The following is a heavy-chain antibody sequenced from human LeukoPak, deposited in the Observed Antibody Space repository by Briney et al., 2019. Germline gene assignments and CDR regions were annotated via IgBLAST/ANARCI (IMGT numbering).Heavy chain of an antibody. V-gene: IGHV4-34*01. Sequence: SETLSLTCAVYGGSFSGYYWSWIRQPPGKGLEWIGEINHSGSTNYNPSLKSRVTISVDTSKNQFSLKLSSVTAADTAVYYCASGIAAADPNTWGQGTLVTVSS. CDR2: INHSGST. D-gene: IGHD6-13*01. J-gene: IGHJ4*02. CDR3: ASGIAAADPNT. CDR1: GGSFSGYY.